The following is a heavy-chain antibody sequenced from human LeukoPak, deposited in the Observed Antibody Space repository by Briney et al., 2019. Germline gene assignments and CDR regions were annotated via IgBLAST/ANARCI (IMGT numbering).Heavy chain of an antibody. V-gene: IGHV4-34*01. CDR2: INHSGST. D-gene: IGHD3-3*01. CDR3: ARGPGGTTSGVCGMDV. J-gene: IGHJ6*02. Sequence: PSETLSLTCAVYGGSLSGYCWGWIRQPPGKGLEWIGEINHSGSTNFKSSLKSRVTVSVDTSKNQFSLKVTSVTTADTAVYYCARGPGGTTSGVCGMDVWGQGTTVTVSS. CDR1: GGSLSGYC.